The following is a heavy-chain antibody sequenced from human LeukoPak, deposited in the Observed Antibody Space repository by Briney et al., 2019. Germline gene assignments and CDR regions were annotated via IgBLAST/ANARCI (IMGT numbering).Heavy chain of an antibody. D-gene: IGHD6-13*01. CDR3: ARGKKQQEGSGDYFDY. J-gene: IGHJ4*02. V-gene: IGHV4-34*01. Sequence: SEALSLTCAVYGGSFSGYYWSWIRQPPGKGLEWIGEINHSGSTNYNPSLKSRVTISVDTSKNQFSLKLSSVTAADTAVYYCARGKKQQEGSGDYFDYWGQGTLVTVSS. CDR2: INHSGST. CDR1: GGSFSGYY.